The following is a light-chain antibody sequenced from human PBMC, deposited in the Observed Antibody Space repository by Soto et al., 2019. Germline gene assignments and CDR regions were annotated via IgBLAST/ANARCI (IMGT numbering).Light chain of an antibody. J-gene: IGLJ2*01. Sequence: QSVLTQPPSASVSPGQRVTISCSGRRSNIGTNTVNWYQHLPGTAPKLLIFSNDQRPSGVPDRFSGSKSGTSASLAISGLQSEDEADYFCTTWDDSLNGPVFGGGTKVTVL. CDR3: TTWDDSLNGPV. CDR1: RSNIGTNT. V-gene: IGLV1-44*01. CDR2: SND.